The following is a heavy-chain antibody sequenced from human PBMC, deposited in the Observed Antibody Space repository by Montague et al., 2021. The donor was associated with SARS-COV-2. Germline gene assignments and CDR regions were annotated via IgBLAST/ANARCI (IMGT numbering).Heavy chain of an antibody. CDR2: IFHSAIT. CDR3: ARGRLVGDSSSWYYFDY. D-gene: IGHD6-13*01. V-gene: IGHV4-4*02. J-gene: IGHJ4*02. CDR1: GGSINTNNW. Sequence: SETLSLTCAVSGGSINTNNWWSWVRQPPGEGLAWIGQIFHSAITNYNPSLESRVTISADKSNNQFSLRLSSVTAADTTVYYCARGRLVGDSSSWYYFDYWGQGTLVAVSS.